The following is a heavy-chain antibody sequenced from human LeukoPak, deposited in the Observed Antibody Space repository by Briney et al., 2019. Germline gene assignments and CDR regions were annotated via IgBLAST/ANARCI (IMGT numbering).Heavy chain of an antibody. CDR1: RFSFSSYG. J-gene: IGHJ2*01. D-gene: IGHD3-10*01. Sequence: GGSLRLSCAASRFSFSSYGMHWVRQAPGKGLEWLALIQSDGSDKDYPDPVKGRFTIFRDNSRNTLYLQMNSLRDEDTAAYYCVEGLVPGKNWYFDLWGRGALVTVSS. V-gene: IGHV3-30*02. CDR2: IQSDGSDK. CDR3: VEGLVPGKNWYFDL.